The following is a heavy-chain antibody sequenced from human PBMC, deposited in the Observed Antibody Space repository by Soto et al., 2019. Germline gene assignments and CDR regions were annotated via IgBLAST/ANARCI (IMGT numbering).Heavy chain of an antibody. D-gene: IGHD2-2*01. V-gene: IGHV5-51*01. CDR2: IYPGDSDT. CDR3: ARHGSYCSSTSCYQYYYYGMDV. CDR1: GYSFTSYW. J-gene: IGHJ6*02. Sequence: RGESLKLSCKGSGYSFTSYWIGWVRQMPGKGLEWMGIIYPGDSDTRYSPSFQGQVTISADKSISTAYLQWSSLKASDTAMYYCARHGSYCSSTSCYQYYYYGMDVWGQGTTVTVSS.